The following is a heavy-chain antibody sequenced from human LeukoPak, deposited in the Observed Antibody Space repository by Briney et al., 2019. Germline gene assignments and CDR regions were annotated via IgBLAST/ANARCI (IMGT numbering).Heavy chain of an antibody. J-gene: IGHJ6*04. CDR1: GFTFSNAW. V-gene: IGHV3-11*04. CDR2: ISSSGSTI. CDR3: AVRSISMIGGV. D-gene: IGHD3-10*02. Sequence: GGSLRLSCAASGFTFSNAWMSWVRQAPGKGLEWVSYISSSGSTIYYADSVKGRFTISRDNAKNSLYLQMNSLRAEDTAVYYCAVRSISMIGGVWGKGTTVNISS.